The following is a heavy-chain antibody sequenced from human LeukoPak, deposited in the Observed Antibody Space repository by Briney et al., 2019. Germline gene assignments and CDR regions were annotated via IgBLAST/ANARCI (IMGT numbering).Heavy chain of an antibody. J-gene: IGHJ6*03. CDR2: ISGSGGST. D-gene: IGHD1-26*01. V-gene: IGHV3-23*01. CDR3: AKVGATRYYYYYYMDV. CDR1: GFTFSSYA. Sequence: PRGSLRLSCAASGFTFSSYAMSWVRQAPGKGLEWVSAISGSGGSTYYADSVKGRFTISRDNSKNTLYLQMNSLRAEDTAVYYCAKVGATRYYYYYYMDVWGKGTTVTVSS.